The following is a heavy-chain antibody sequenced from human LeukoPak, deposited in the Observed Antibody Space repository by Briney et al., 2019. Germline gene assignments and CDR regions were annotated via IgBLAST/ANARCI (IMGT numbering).Heavy chain of an antibody. Sequence: GGSLRLSCAASGFTVSSNYMSWVRQAPGKGLEWVSVIYSGGSTYYADSVKGRFTISRDNSKNTLYPQMNSLRAEDTAVYYCASTFYGDSPPYWGQGTLVTVSS. D-gene: IGHD4-17*01. CDR2: IYSGGST. CDR1: GFTVSSNY. CDR3: ASTFYGDSPPY. V-gene: IGHV3-66*01. J-gene: IGHJ4*02.